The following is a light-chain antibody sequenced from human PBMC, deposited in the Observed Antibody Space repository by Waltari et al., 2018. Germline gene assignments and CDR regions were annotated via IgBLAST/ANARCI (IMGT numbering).Light chain of an antibody. V-gene: IGKV3-20*01. CDR1: QSVGKY. CDR3: QKYDSLPAT. J-gene: IGKJ1*01. CDR2: HAS. Sequence: EIVLTQSPGTLSLSPGERATLSCRASQSVGKYLAWYQQKPGQAPRLLLYHASNRATGIPDRLSGSGSGTDLSLTISRLEPEDFAIYFCQKYDSLPATFGQGTKVEIK.